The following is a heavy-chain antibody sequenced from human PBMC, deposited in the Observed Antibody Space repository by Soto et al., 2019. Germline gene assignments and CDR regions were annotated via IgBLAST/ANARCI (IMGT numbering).Heavy chain of an antibody. CDR3: ARDVSGPFDY. CDR2: IIPIFGTA. V-gene: IGHV1-69*13. Sequence: TVKVSFKASGGTFSSYAISWVRQAPGQGLEWMGGIIPIFGTANYAQKFQGRVTITADESTSTAYMELSSLRSEDTAVYYCARDVSGPFDYWGQGTLVTVSS. CDR1: GGTFSSYA. J-gene: IGHJ4*02.